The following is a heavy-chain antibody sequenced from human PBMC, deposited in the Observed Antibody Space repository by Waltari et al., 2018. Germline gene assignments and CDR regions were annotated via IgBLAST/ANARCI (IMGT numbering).Heavy chain of an antibody. V-gene: IGHV4-34*01. D-gene: IGHD6-6*01. CDR2: INHSGST. J-gene: IGHJ3*02. CDR1: GGSFSGYY. CDR3: AREKGYSSSQAAFDI. Sequence: QVQLQQWGAGLLKPSETLSLTCAVYGGSFSGYYWSWIRQPPGKGLEWIGEINHSGSTNYNPPLKSRVTISVYTSKSQFSLKLSSVTAADTAVYYCAREKGYSSSQAAFDIWGQGTMVTVSS.